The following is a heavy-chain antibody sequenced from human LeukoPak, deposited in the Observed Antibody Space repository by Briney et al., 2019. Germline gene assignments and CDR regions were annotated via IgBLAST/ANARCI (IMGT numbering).Heavy chain of an antibody. D-gene: IGHD5-18*01. J-gene: IGHJ4*02. CDR2: ISSSSSYI. Sequence: GGSLRLSCAASGFTFSSYSMNWVRQAPGKGLEWVSFISSSSSYIYYADSVKGRFTISRDNAKNSLYLQMNSLRAEDTAVYYCARDPEYSYGYEFDYWGQGTLVTVSS. CDR1: GFTFSSYS. V-gene: IGHV3-21*01. CDR3: ARDPEYSYGYEFDY.